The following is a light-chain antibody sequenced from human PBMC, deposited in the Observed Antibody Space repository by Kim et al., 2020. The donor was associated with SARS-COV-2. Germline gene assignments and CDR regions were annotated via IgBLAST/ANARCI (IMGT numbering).Light chain of an antibody. CDR1: KLAYKY. J-gene: IGLJ1*01. V-gene: IGLV3-1*01. CDR3: QVSDPSSYV. CDR2: QDT. Sequence: SVSPGLTASITCSGDKLAYKYVSWYQQKPGRSPVLVIFQDTKRPSGIPERFSGSNSGNTATLTISGTLAMDEADYYCQVSDPSSYVFGPGTKVTVL.